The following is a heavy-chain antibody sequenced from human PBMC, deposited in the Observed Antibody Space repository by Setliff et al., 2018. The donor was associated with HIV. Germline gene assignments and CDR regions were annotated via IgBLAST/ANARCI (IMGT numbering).Heavy chain of an antibody. D-gene: IGHD3-22*01. J-gene: IGHJ3*02. CDR3: ARDYFDSSAYHYGFGAFDI. CDR1: GFTVSGYG. CDR2: LRYDGTSK. Sequence: GGSLRLSCAASGFTVSGYGMHWVRQAPGKGLEWVAFLRYDGTSKYYANSVKGRFTISRDNSKNTVYLQMSSLRTEDTGVYYCARDYFDSSAYHYGFGAFDIWGQGTMVTVSS. V-gene: IGHV3-30*02.